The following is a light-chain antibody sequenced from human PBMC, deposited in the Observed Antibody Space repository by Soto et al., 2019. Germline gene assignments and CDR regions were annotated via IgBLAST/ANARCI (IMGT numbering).Light chain of an antibody. CDR2: GAS. CDR1: QSVSSSY. Sequence: EIVLTQSPDTLSLSPGERATLSCRASQSVSSSYLAWYQQKPGQAPRLLIYGASSRATGIPDRFSGGGSGTDFTLTISRLEPEDVAVYYCQQYNNWPRTLGQGTKVDIK. V-gene: IGKV3-20*01. J-gene: IGKJ1*01. CDR3: QQYNNWPRT.